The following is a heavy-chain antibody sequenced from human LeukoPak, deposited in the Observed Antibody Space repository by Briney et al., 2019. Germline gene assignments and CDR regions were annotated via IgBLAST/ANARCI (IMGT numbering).Heavy chain of an antibody. V-gene: IGHV5-51*01. Sequence: PGESLKISCKGSGYRFTNYWIGWVRQMPGKGLECMGIIYPDDSDIRYSPSFQGQVTISADKSISTAYLQWSSLKASDTAMYYCARLMNTAMALDAFDIWGQGTMVTVSS. D-gene: IGHD5-18*01. CDR3: ARLMNTAMALDAFDI. CDR1: GYRFTNYW. CDR2: IYPDDSDI. J-gene: IGHJ3*02.